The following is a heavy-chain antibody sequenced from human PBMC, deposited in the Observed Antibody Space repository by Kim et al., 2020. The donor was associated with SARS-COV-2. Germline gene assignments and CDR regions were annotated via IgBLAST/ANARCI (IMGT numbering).Heavy chain of an antibody. CDR3: ARGMNRGPNYFDF. J-gene: IGHJ4*02. V-gene: IGHV3-49*03. D-gene: IGHD7-27*01. Sequence: GGSLRLSCRTSGFTFDDYAIHWCSQAPGKGLEWVGLIRGKPSGGTTQYAASVEGRFFISTDASKGISYLQMNGLKIEDTGVYYCARGMNRGPNYFDFWGQGTLVTVSS. CDR2: IRGKPSGGTT. CDR1: GFTFDDYA.